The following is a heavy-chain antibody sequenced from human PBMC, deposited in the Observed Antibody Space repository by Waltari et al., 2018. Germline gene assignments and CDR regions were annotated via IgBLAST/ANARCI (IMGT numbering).Heavy chain of an antibody. CDR3: ARGATVTLNWFDP. J-gene: IGHJ5*02. V-gene: IGHV4-30-4*08. Sequence: QVQLQESGPGLVKPSQTLSLTCTVSGGSISSDDYYWSWIRQPPGKGLEWIGYIYYSGSTYYNPSLKSRVTISVDTSKNQFALKLSSVTAADTAVYYCARGATVTLNWFDPWGQGTLVTVSS. CDR1: GGSISSDDYY. CDR2: IYYSGST. D-gene: IGHD4-17*01.